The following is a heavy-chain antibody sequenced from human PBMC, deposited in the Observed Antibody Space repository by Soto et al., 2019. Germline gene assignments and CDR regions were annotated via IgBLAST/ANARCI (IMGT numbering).Heavy chain of an antibody. V-gene: IGHV5-51*01. CDR3: ARLDTAMVLVGGY. J-gene: IGHJ4*02. CDR2: IYPGDSDT. CDR1: GYSFTSYW. Sequence: EVQLVQSGAEVKKPGESLKISCKGSGYSFTSYWICWVRQMPGKVLEWMGIIYPGDSDTRYSPYFQGQVTISADKSISTAYRQWSSLKASDTAMYYCARLDTAMVLVGGYWGQGTLVTVSS. D-gene: IGHD5-18*01.